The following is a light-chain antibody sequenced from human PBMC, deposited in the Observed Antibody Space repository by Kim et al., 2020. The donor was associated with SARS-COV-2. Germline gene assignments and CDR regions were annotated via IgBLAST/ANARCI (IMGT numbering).Light chain of an antibody. V-gene: IGLV1-44*01. J-gene: IGLJ3*02. CDR3: ATWDGSLNGWV. CDR1: TSNIGSYT. CDR2: TNN. Sequence: LTQPPSASGTPGQRVTISCSGSTSNIGSYTVNWYQHLPRTAPKLLIYTNNQRPSGVPDRFSGSKSGTSASLAISGLQSEDEADYFCATWDGSLNGWVFGGGTQLTVL.